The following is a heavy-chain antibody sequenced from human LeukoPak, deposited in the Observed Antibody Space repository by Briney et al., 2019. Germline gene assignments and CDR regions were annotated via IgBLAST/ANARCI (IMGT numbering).Heavy chain of an antibody. D-gene: IGHD3-10*01. CDR2: IYSGGST. Sequence: PGGSLRLSCAASGFSVSSNYMSWVRQAPGKGLEWVSVIYSGGSTYYADSVKGRFTISRDNSKNTLYLQMNSLRAEDTAVYYCASSYGSGRRLNYYYYYGMDVWGQGTTVTVSS. J-gene: IGHJ6*02. CDR1: GFSVSSNY. CDR3: ASSYGSGRRLNYYYYYGMDV. V-gene: IGHV3-66*01.